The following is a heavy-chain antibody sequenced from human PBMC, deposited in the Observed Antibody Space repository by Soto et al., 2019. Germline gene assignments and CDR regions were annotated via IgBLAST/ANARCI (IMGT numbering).Heavy chain of an antibody. CDR2: MHPNNGNT. J-gene: IGHJ4*02. V-gene: IGHV1-8*01. CDR3: ANNPAETGDFAF. CDR1: GYTCTSYD. Sequence: QVQLVQSGADVKQPGASVTVSCKTSGYTCTSYDNNWVRQDAGQGLEWMGWMHPNNGNTGYAQKFQGRVTMTRDSSISTAYLELSNLRSDDTAVYYCANNPAETGDFAFWGPGSLGTVSS. D-gene: IGHD7-27*01.